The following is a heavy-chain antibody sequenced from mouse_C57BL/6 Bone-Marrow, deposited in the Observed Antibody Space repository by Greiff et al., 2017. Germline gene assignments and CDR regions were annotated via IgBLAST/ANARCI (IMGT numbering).Heavy chain of an antibody. J-gene: IGHJ1*03. Sequence: EVKLMESGGDLVKPGGSLKLSCAASGFTFSSYGMSWVRQTPDKRLEWVATISSGGSYTYYPDSVKGRFTISRDNAKNTLYLQMSSLKSEDTAMYYCARRLYDGSSYYWYFDVWGTGTTVTVSS. CDR3: ARRLYDGSSYYWYFDV. V-gene: IGHV5-6*02. CDR1: GFTFSSYG. CDR2: ISSGGSYT. D-gene: IGHD1-1*01.